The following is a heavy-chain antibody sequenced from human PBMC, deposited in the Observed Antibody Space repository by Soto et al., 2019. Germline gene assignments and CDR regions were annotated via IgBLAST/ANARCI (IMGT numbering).Heavy chain of an antibody. J-gene: IGHJ4*02. V-gene: IGHV3-11*01. Sequence: QVQLVESGGGLVKPGGSLRLSCAASGFTFSDYYMSWIRQAPGKGLEWVSYISSSGSTIYYADSVKGRFTISRDNAKNSLDLQMNRLRAEDTAVYYCARGPYDYVWGSDPPHFDYWGQGTLVTVSS. CDR3: ARGPYDYVWGSDPPHFDY. CDR2: ISSSGSTI. D-gene: IGHD3-16*02. CDR1: GFTFSDYY.